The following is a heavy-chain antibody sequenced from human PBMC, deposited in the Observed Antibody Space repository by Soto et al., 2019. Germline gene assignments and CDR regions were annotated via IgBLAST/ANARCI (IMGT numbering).Heavy chain of an antibody. CDR2: IWYDGSNK. CDR3: ARDGRAGYYDSSGYFGLDY. D-gene: IGHD3-22*01. V-gene: IGHV3-33*01. Sequence: QVQLVESGGGVVQPGRSLRLSCAASGFTFSSYGMHWVRQAPDKGLEWVAVIWYDGSNKYYADSVKGRFTISRDNSKNTLYLQMNSLRAEDTAVYYCARDGRAGYYDSSGYFGLDYWGQGTLVTVSS. CDR1: GFTFSSYG. J-gene: IGHJ4*02.